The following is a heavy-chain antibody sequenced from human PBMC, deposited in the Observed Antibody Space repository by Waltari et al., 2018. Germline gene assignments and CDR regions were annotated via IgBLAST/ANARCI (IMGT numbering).Heavy chain of an antibody. CDR2: INGGGYKI. Sequence: VQLLESGGGLVQLGGSLRSSCAALGFIFCDYAMNWVRRAPGKGLEWVASINGGGYKIFYADSVKGRFTISRDNSKNTVDLRMSSLRADDTAIYYCVMQKGTNWGQGTLVTVSS. V-gene: IGHV3-23*01. J-gene: IGHJ4*02. CDR3: VMQKGTN. CDR1: GFIFCDYA.